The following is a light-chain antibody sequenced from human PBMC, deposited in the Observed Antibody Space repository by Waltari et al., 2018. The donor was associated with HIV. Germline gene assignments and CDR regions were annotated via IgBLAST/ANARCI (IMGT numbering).Light chain of an antibody. V-gene: IGLV3-25*03. CDR2: KDS. CDR1: ALPKQY. Sequence: SYELTQPPSVSVSPGQTARITCSGDALPKQYAYWYQQKPGQAPVLVIYKDSGRPSGIPRRFSGSSSGTTVTLTISGVQAEDEADYYCQAADSSGTYKGNWVFGGGTKLTVL. CDR3: QAADSSGTYKGNWV. J-gene: IGLJ3*02.